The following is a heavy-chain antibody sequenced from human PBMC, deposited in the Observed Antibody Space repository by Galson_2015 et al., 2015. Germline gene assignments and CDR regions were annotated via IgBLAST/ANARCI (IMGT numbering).Heavy chain of an antibody. J-gene: IGHJ3*01. Sequence: SVKVSCKASGYTFTNYAFQWVRQAPGQRLEWMGWINAGNGNTKNSQILQGRVTITKDTSASTAYMELSSLRSEDTAVYYCAREVPVVSAVDFCGQGTMGTVSS. CDR1: GYTFTNYA. CDR3: AREVPVVSAVDF. CDR2: INAGNGNT. V-gene: IGHV1-3*01.